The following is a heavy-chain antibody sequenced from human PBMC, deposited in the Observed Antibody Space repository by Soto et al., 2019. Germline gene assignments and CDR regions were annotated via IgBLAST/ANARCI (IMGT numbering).Heavy chain of an antibody. J-gene: IGHJ6*02. CDR1: GFTFSSYA. CDR2: ISGSGGST. D-gene: IGHD3-3*01. CDR3: AKAISPDFWNTFEVYYYYGMDV. V-gene: IGHV3-23*01. Sequence: GGSLRLSCAASGFTFSSYAMSWVRQAPGKGLEWVSAISGSGGSTYYADSVKGRFTISRDNSKNTLYLQMNSLRAEDTAVYYCAKAISPDFWNTFEVYYYYGMDVWGQGTTVTVSS.